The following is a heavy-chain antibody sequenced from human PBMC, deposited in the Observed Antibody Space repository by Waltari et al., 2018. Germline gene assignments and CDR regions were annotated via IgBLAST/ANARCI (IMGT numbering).Heavy chain of an antibody. J-gene: IGHJ4*02. CDR1: GFTFSSYA. CDR3: AKGVAARLGLEYFDY. D-gene: IGHD6-6*01. CDR2: ISGSGGST. V-gene: IGHV3-23*01. Sequence: EVQLLESGGGLVQPGGSLSLSCAASGFTFSSYAMSWVRQAPGKGLEWVSAISGSGGSTYYADSVKGRFTISRDNSKNTLYLQMNSLRAKDTAVYYCAKGVAARLGLEYFDYWGQGTLVTVSS.